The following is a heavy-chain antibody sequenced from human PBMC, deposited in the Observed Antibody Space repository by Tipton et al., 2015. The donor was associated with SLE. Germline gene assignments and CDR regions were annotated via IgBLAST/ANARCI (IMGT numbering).Heavy chain of an antibody. D-gene: IGHD5-18*01. CDR2: INHSGST. V-gene: IGHV4-34*01. CDR3: ARRDLSGYSY. J-gene: IGHJ4*02. Sequence: TLSLTCAVYGGSFSGYYWSWIRQPPGKGLEWIGEINHSGSTNYNPSLKSRVTISVDTSKNQFSLKRSSVTAADTAVYYCARRDLSGYSYWGQGTLVTFSS. CDR1: GGSFSGYY.